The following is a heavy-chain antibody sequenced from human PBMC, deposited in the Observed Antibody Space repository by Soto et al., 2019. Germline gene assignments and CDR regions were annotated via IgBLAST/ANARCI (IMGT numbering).Heavy chain of an antibody. CDR3: ARGSTLVGNWFDP. CDR1: GGSISSYY. V-gene: IGHV4-4*07. D-gene: IGHD6-13*01. Sequence: SGTLSLTCAVSGGSISSYYWSWIRQPAGKGLEWVGRICASGSNTYNASLESRVTMTVNTNKKKFSLKRSSVNAADTDVYYCARGSTLVGNWFDPWGQGTLVTVSS. J-gene: IGHJ5*02. CDR2: ICASGSN.